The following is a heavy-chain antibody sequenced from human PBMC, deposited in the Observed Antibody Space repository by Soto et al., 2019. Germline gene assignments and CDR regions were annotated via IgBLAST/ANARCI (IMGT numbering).Heavy chain of an antibody. J-gene: IGHJ4*02. CDR2: INHSGST. CDR3: ARGSVLPQQRSQLLSASHPYYFDY. D-gene: IGHD2-2*01. V-gene: IGHV4-34*01. CDR1: GGSFSGYY. Sequence: SETLSLTCAVYGGSFSGYYWSWIRQPPGKGLEWIGEINHSGSTNYNPSLKSRVTISVDTSKNQFSLKLGSVTAADTAVYYCARGSVLPQQRSQLLSASHPYYFDYWGQGTLVTVSS.